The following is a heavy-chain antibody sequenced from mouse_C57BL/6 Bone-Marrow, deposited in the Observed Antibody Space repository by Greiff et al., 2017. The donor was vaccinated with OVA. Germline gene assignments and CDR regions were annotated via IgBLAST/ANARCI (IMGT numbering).Heavy chain of an antibody. Sequence: VQLQPSGPELVKPGASVKMSCKASGYTFTDYNMHWVKQSHGKSLEWIGYINPNNGGTSYNQKFKGKATLTVNKSSSTAYMELRSLTSEDSAVYYCARVIYYYGSPWFAYWGQGTLVTVSA. CDR1: GYTFTDYN. V-gene: IGHV1-22*01. D-gene: IGHD1-1*01. CDR2: INPNNGGT. J-gene: IGHJ3*01. CDR3: ARVIYYYGSPWFAY.